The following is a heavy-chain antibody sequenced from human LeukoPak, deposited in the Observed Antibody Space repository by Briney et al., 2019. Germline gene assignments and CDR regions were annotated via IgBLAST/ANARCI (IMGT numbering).Heavy chain of an antibody. CDR1: GFTFSSYA. V-gene: IGHV3-30-3*01. CDR2: ISYDGSNK. J-gene: IGHJ6*03. CDR3: ARVTRMVVVVPAANEPSYYYYYVDV. Sequence: SGGSLRLSCAASGFTFSSYAMHWVRQAPGKGLEWVAIISYDGSNKYYADSVKGRFTISRDNFKNTLYLQMNSLRAEDTAVYYCARVTRMVVVVPAANEPSYYYYYVDVWGKGTTVTVSS. D-gene: IGHD2-2*01.